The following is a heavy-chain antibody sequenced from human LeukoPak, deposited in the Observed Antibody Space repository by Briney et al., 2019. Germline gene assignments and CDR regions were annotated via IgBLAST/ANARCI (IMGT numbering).Heavy chain of an antibody. CDR1: GFTFSSYA. Sequence: PGGSLRLSCAASGFTFSSYAMSWVRQAPGKGLEWVSGINDGGDSTYYADSVKGRFTISRDNSKNTLYLQMNSLRAEETAVYYCASAGTRISFDYWGQGTLVTVSS. V-gene: IGHV3-23*01. D-gene: IGHD6-13*01. J-gene: IGHJ4*02. CDR2: INDGGDST. CDR3: ASAGTRISFDY.